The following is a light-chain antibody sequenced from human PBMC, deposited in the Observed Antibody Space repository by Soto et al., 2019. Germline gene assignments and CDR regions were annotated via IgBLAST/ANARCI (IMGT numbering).Light chain of an antibody. V-gene: IGKV3-15*01. J-gene: IGKJ5*01. CDR3: QQYKNWPL. CDR1: EGIGSS. CDR2: GAS. Sequence: TVMTQSPATLSVSPGETVTLFCRASEGIGSSLAWYQQKPGQAPRLLIYGASTTAPGIPARFSGSGSGTEFTLTISSLQSEDFAVYYCQQYKNWPLFGQGTRLEIK.